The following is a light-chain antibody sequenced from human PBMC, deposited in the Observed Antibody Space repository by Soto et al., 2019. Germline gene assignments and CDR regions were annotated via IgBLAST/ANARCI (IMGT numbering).Light chain of an antibody. CDR1: QSLNGR. J-gene: IGKJ1*01. CDR2: DVS. Sequence: DIQMTQSPSTRSSSIGDRVTITCRASQSLNGRLAWYQQRPGHAPNLLIYDVSTLETGVPSRFSGTGSETEFTLTISGLQPDDFATYYCQQYYYYSTFGPGTKVEIK. V-gene: IGKV1-5*01. CDR3: QQYYYYST.